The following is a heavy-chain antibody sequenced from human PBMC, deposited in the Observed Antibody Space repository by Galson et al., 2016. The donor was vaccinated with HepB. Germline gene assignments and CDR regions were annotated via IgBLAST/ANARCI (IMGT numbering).Heavy chain of an antibody. D-gene: IGHD3-10*01. J-gene: IGHJ4*02. Sequence: CLRLSCAASGFTFSNYGMHWVRQAPGKGLEWVAVISYDGRNKYYVDSVKGRFTISRDNSKNTLYLQMNSLSAEDTAVYYCPQVYYGSGSYHSNYFDDWGQGTLVTVSS. CDR2: ISYDGRNK. CDR3: PQVYYGSGSYHSNYFDD. CDR1: GFTFSNYG. V-gene: IGHV3-30*18.